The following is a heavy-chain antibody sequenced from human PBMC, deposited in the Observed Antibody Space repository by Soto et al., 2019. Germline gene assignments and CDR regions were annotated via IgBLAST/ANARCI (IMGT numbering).Heavy chain of an antibody. CDR1: GGTFSSYT. CDR2: IIPILGIA. D-gene: IGHD4-4*01. CDR3: ARKLDYIQAFDI. J-gene: IGHJ3*02. V-gene: IGHV1-69*02. Sequence: GASVKVSCKASGGTFSSYTISWVRQAPGQGLEWMGRIIPILGIANYAQKFQGRVTITADKSTSTAYMELSSLRSEDTAVYYCARKLDYIQAFDIWGQGTMVTVSS.